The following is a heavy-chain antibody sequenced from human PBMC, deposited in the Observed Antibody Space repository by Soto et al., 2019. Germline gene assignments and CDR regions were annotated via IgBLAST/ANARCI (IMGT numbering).Heavy chain of an antibody. D-gene: IGHD2-15*01. V-gene: IGHV3-30*03. CDR3: ASPYCSGSSCYLTDYFQH. CDR1: GFSFRYYS. J-gene: IGHJ1*01. Sequence: QVQLVESGGGVVHPGRSLRLSCAASGFSFRYYSMHWVRQAPGKWVEWVAVIAYDASKKYYADSVKGRVTIYRDNCKNTLYRQMNSLRYEDTAVHYGASPYCSGSSCYLTDYFQHWGQCTLVTVSS. CDR2: IAYDASKK.